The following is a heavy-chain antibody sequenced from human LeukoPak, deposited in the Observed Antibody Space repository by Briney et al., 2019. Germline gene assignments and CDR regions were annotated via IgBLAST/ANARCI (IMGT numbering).Heavy chain of an antibody. CDR1: GFTFSSYE. Sequence: GGSLRLSCAASGFTFSSYEMNWVRRAPGKGLEWVSYISSSGSTIYYADSVKGRFTISRDNAKNSLYLQMNSLRAEDTAVYYCARGESSYGSGSYPIDYWGQGTLVTVSS. V-gene: IGHV3-48*03. D-gene: IGHD3-10*01. CDR3: ARGESSYGSGSYPIDY. J-gene: IGHJ4*02. CDR2: ISSSGSTI.